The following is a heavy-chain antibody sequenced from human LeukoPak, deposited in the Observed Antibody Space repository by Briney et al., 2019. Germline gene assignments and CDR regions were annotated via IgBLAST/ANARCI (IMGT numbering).Heavy chain of an antibody. CDR2: INHSGST. J-gene: IGHJ6*03. CDR3: ARVGYCSGGSCYVSYYYYMDV. Sequence: SETLSLTCAVYGGSFSGYYWSWIRQPPGKGLEWIGEINHSGSTNYNPSLKSRVTISVDTSKNQFSLKLSSVTAADTAVYYCARVGYCSGGSCYVSYYYYMDVWGKGTTVTVSS. D-gene: IGHD2-15*01. V-gene: IGHV4-34*01. CDR1: GGSFSGYY.